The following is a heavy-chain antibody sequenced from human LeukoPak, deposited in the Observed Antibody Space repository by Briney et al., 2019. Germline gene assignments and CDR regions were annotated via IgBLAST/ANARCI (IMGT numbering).Heavy chain of an antibody. Sequence: ASVKVSCKASGYTFTSYDINWVRQATGQGLEWMGWMNPNSGNIGYAQKFQGRVTMTRNTSISTAYMELSSLRSDDTAVYYCARVSRLRRHIVVVPAAMQDSDYDSSGQPLAYWGQGTLVTVSS. CDR2: MNPNSGNI. V-gene: IGHV1-8*01. CDR3: ARVSRLRRHIVVVPAAMQDSDYDSSGQPLAY. J-gene: IGHJ4*02. D-gene: IGHD2-2*01. CDR1: GYTFTSYD.